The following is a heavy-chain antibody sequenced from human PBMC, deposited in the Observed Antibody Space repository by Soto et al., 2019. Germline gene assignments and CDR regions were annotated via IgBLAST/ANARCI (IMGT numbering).Heavy chain of an antibody. D-gene: IGHD3-22*01. Sequence: PGGSLRLSXAASGFTFSNAWMSWVRQAPGKGLEWVGRIKSKTDGGTTDYAAPVKGRFTISRDDSKNTLYLQMNSLKTEDTAVYYCTTDRRGLLGPGYYYYGMDVWGQGTTVTVSS. CDR2: IKSKTDGGTT. CDR3: TTDRRGLLGPGYYYYGMDV. CDR1: GFTFSNAW. J-gene: IGHJ6*02. V-gene: IGHV3-15*01.